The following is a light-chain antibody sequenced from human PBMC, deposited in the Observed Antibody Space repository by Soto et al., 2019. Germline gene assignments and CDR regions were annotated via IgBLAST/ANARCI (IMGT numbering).Light chain of an antibody. CDR1: GSNIGANYD. CDR2: GNT. Sequence: QSVLTQSPSVSGASGQRVTISCTGSGSNIGANYDVHWYQQFPGTAPKLLIYGNTSRPSGVPDRFSGSKSGASASLAITGLQAEDEADYYCQSYDSSLGDSVFGGGTKLTVL. CDR3: QSYDSSLGDSV. V-gene: IGLV1-40*01. J-gene: IGLJ3*02.